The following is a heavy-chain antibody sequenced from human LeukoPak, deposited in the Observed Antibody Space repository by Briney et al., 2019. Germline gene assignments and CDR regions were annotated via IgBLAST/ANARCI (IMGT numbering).Heavy chain of an antibody. J-gene: IGHJ4*02. CDR1: GFTFSSYW. CDR3: ARDQGSFDY. CDR2: IHSDGIGT. Sequence: PGGSLRLSCAASGFTFSSYWMHWIRQAPGKGLVWVSHIHSDGIGTSYADSVRGRFTISRDNAKNTVYLQMNSLRAEDTAVYYCARDQGSFDYWGQGTLVTVSS. V-gene: IGHV3-74*01.